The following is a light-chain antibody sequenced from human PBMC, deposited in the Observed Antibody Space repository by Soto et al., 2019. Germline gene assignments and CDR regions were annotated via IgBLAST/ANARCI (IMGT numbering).Light chain of an antibody. CDR2: DAS. CDR3: QQRGNWWT. V-gene: IGKV3-11*01. J-gene: IGKJ1*01. CDR1: QSVSSF. Sequence: EIEVTQSPATLSLSPWERATLSCRASQSVSSFFAWYQQKPGQSPRLLIYDASNRASGIPARFTGSGSGTDFSLTISSVEPEDSAVYYCQQRGNWWTFGQGTKVDIK.